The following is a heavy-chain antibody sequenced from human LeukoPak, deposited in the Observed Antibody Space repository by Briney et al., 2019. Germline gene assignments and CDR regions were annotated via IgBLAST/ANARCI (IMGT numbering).Heavy chain of an antibody. J-gene: IGHJ6*02. CDR2: INGDGSST. CDR3: ARLRDSSSPRYYYYGLDV. V-gene: IGHV3-74*01. D-gene: IGHD6-13*01. Sequence: GGSLRLSCAASGFTFSSYWIHWVRQAPGKGLVWVSRINGDGSSTNYADSVKGRFTISRDNAKNTLYLQMNSLRAEDTAVYYCARLRDSSSPRYYYYGLDVWGQGTTVTVSS. CDR1: GFTFSSYW.